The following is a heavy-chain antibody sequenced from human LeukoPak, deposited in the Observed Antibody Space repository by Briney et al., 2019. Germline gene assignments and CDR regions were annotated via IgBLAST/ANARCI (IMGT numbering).Heavy chain of an antibody. CDR3: AKRMGYRSGWYEGGGYYFDY. CDR1: GFTFSSYG. V-gene: IGHV3-30*02. J-gene: IGHJ4*02. CDR2: IRYDGSNK. D-gene: IGHD6-19*01. Sequence: GGSLRLSCAASGFTFSSYGMHWVRQAPGKGLEWVAFIRYDGSNKYYADSVKGRFTISRDNSKNTLYLQMNSLRAEDTAVYYCAKRMGYRSGWYEGGGYYFDYWGQGTLVTVSS.